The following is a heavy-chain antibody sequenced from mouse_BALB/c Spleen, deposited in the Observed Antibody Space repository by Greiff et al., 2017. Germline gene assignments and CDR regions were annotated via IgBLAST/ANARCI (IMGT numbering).Heavy chain of an antibody. V-gene: IGHV5-9-3*01. CDR2: ISSGGSYT. Sequence: EVKLVESGGGLVKPGGSLKLSCAASGFTFSSYAMSWVRQTPEKRLEWVATISSGGSYTYYPDSVKGRFTISRDNAKNTLYLQMSSLRSEDTAMYYCARHLTLYAMDYWGQGTSVTVSS. J-gene: IGHJ4*01. CDR1: GFTFSSYA. CDR3: ARHLTLYAMDY. D-gene: IGHD4-1*01.